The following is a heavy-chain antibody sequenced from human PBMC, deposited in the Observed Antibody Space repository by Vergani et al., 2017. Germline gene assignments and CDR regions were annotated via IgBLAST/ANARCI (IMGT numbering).Heavy chain of an antibody. Sequence: QAQLVQSGAEVKKPGASVKVSCKASGYTFTSYYMHWVRQAPGQGLEWMGIINPSGGSTSYAQKFQGRVTMTRDTSTSTVYMELSSLRSEDTAVYYCARARTAMNGDYYYGMDVWGQGTTVTVSS. D-gene: IGHD5-18*01. CDR3: ARARTAMNGDYYYGMDV. V-gene: IGHV1-46*01. J-gene: IGHJ6*02. CDR2: INPSGGST. CDR1: GYTFTSYY.